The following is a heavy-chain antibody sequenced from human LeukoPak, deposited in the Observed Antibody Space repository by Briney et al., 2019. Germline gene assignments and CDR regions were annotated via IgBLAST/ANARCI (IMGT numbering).Heavy chain of an antibody. CDR3: ARSYGYGTNFDY. V-gene: IGHV4-31*03. CDR2: MYYRGST. D-gene: IGHD5-18*01. Sequence: SETLSLTCTVSGGSISSGNYYWSWIRQHPGKGLEWIGYMYYRGSTYYNPSLKSRATISVDTSKNQFSLKLSSVTAADTAVYYCARSYGYGTNFDYWGQGTLVTVSS. J-gene: IGHJ4*02. CDR1: GGSISSGNYY.